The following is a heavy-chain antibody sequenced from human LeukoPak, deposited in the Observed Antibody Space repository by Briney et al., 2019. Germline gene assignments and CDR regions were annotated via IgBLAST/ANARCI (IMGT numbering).Heavy chain of an antibody. CDR2: INPSGGST. V-gene: IGHV1-46*01. CDR3: ARVHGSGSYYNYFDY. CDR1: GYTFTSYY. Sequence: ASVKVSCKASGYTFTSYYMHWVRQAPGQRLEWMGIINPSGGSTSYAQKFQGRVTMTRDTSTSTVYMELSSLRSEDTAVYYCARVHGSGSYYNYFDYWGQGTLVTVSS. J-gene: IGHJ4*02. D-gene: IGHD3-10*01.